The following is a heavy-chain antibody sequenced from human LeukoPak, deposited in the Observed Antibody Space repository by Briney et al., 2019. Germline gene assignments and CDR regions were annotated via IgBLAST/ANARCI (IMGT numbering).Heavy chain of an antibody. CDR2: INPNSGGT. V-gene: IGHV1-2*02. CDR1: GSTLSKIS. CDR3: ARAPPYYDYVWGSYRYNTRFDY. Sequence: ASVKVSCKVSGSTLSKISIGWVRQAPGQGLEWMGWINPNSGGTNYAQKFQGRVTMTRDTSISTAYMELSRLRSDDTAVYYCARAPPYYDYVWGSYRYNTRFDYWGQGTLVTVSS. D-gene: IGHD3-16*02. J-gene: IGHJ4*02.